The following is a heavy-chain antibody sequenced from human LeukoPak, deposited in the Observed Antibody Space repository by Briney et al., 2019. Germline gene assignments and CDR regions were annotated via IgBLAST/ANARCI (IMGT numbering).Heavy chain of an antibody. Sequence: SETLSLTCTVSGGSISSYYWSWIRQPPGKGLEWIGYIYYSVSTNYNHSLKSRVTISVDTSKNQFSLKLSSVTAADTAVYYFATQPTVTTLDDAFDIWGQGTMVTVSS. CDR1: GGSISSYY. CDR3: ATQPTVTTLDDAFDI. V-gene: IGHV4-59*08. J-gene: IGHJ3*02. D-gene: IGHD4-17*01. CDR2: IYYSVST.